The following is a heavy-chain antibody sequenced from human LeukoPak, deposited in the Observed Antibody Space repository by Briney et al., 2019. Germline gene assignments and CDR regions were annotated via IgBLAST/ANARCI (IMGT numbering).Heavy chain of an antibody. V-gene: IGHV3-7*01. CDR1: GFSFSSYW. CDR3: ARTSVFDY. CDR2: IKKDGSEK. J-gene: IGHJ4*02. Sequence: PGGSLRLSCAASGFSFSSYWMSWVRQAPGKGLEWVANIKKDGSEKYYVDSVKGRFTISRDNAKTSPYLQMNSLRAEDTAVYYCARTSVFDYWGQGTLVTVSS.